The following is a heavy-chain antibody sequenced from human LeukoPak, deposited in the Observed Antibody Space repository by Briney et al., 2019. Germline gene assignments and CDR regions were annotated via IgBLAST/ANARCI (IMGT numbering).Heavy chain of an antibody. CDR2: IYYSGST. J-gene: IGHJ4*02. Sequence: PSETLSLTCTVSGGSISSSSYYWGWIRQPPGKGLEWIGSIYYSGSTYYNPSLKSRVTISVDTSKNQFSLKLSSVTAADTAVYYCARHRDYYDSSGYTGPSDYWGQGTLVTVSS. CDR1: GGSISSSSYY. V-gene: IGHV4-39*01. D-gene: IGHD3-22*01. CDR3: ARHRDYYDSSGYTGPSDY.